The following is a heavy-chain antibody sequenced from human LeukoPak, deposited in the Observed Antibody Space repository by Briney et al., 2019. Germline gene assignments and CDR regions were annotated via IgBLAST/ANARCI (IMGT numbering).Heavy chain of an antibody. J-gene: IGHJ4*02. CDR2: ISWNSGSI. D-gene: IGHD3-22*01. V-gene: IGHV3-9*03. Sequence: GGSLRLSCAASGFTFSSYAMSWVRQAPGKGLEWVSGISWNSGSIGYADSVKGRFTISRDNAKNSLYLQMNSLRAEDMALYYCAKGGYYDSSGSDYFDYWGQGTLVTVSS. CDR3: AKGGYYDSSGSDYFDY. CDR1: GFTFSSYA.